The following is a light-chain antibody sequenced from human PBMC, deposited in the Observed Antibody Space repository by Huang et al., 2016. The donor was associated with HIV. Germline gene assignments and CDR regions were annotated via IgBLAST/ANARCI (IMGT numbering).Light chain of an antibody. Sequence: DIQMTQSPSSLSACIGDRVTITCRASQGIRGSLAWYQQKPGKAPELLLSDASKLESGVPSRFRGGGSGMFYTLAITSLQSEDFATYYCQQYYGTSWTFGQGTRV. J-gene: IGKJ1*01. V-gene: IGKV1-NL1*01. CDR2: DAS. CDR1: QGIRGS. CDR3: QQYYGTSWT.